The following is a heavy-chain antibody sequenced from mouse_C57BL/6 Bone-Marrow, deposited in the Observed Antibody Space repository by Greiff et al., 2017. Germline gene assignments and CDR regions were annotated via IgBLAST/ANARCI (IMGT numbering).Heavy chain of an antibody. V-gene: IGHV1-55*01. CDR3: ARGSNYFAY. D-gene: IGHD2-5*01. Sequence: VQLQQSGAELVKPGASVKMSCKASGYTFTGYWITWVKQRPGQGLEWIGDIYPGSGSTNYNEKFKSKATLTVDKSSSTAYMQLSSLTSEDSAVYYCARGSNYFAYWGQGTLVTVSA. CDR1: GYTFTGYW. J-gene: IGHJ3*01. CDR2: IYPGSGST.